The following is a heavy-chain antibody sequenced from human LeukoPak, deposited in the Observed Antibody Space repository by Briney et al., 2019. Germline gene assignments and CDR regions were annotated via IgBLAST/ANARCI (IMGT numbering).Heavy chain of an antibody. D-gene: IGHD3-22*01. Sequence: GGSLRLSCAASGFTFSSYAMSWVRQAPGKGLEWVSAISGSGGSTYYADSVKGRFTISRDNSKNTLYLQMNSLRAEDTAVYYCAKAPSMIVVVNFDYWGQGTLSPSPQ. J-gene: IGHJ4*02. CDR1: GFTFSSYA. CDR3: AKAPSMIVVVNFDY. V-gene: IGHV3-23*01. CDR2: ISGSGGST.